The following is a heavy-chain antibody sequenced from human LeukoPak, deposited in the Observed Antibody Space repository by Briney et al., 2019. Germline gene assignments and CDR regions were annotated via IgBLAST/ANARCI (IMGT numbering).Heavy chain of an antibody. CDR1: GSSISSSSYY. J-gene: IGHJ5*02. CDR2: IYYSGST. V-gene: IGHV4-39*07. CDR3: ARDPYSSSWSRGWFDP. Sequence: SETLSLTCTVSGSSISSSSYYWGWIRQPPGKGLEWIGSIYYSGSTYYNPSLKSRVTISVDTSKNQFSLKLSSVTAADTAVYYCARDPYSSSWSRGWFDPWGQGTLVTVSS. D-gene: IGHD6-13*01.